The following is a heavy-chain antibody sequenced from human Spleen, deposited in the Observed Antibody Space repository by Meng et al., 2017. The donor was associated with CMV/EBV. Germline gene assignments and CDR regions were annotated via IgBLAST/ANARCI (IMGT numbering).Heavy chain of an antibody. Sequence: SETLSLTCTVSGGSISSYYWSWIRQPPGKGLEWIGYIYYSGSTNYNPSLKSRVTISVDTSKNQFSLKLSSVTAADTAVYSCARAQASYTFAFDIWGQGTMVTVSS. CDR2: IYYSGST. D-gene: IGHD2-2*02. V-gene: IGHV4-59*01. CDR3: ARAQASYTFAFDI. CDR1: GGSISSYY. J-gene: IGHJ3*02.